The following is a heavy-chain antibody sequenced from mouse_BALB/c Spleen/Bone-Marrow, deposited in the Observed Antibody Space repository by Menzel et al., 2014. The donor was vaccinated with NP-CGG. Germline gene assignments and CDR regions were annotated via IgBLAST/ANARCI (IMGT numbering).Heavy chain of an antibody. CDR1: GYAFTNYL. J-gene: IGHJ4*01. D-gene: IGHD4-1*01. CDR3: ARCLTGTSALDF. V-gene: IGHV1-54*01. CDR2: INPGSGGT. Sequence: QVQLKESGAELVRPGTSVKVSRKASGYAFTNYLIEWVKQRPGQGLEWIGVINPGSGGTNYNEKFRGKATLTADKSSSTAYMQLSSLTSDDSAVYFCARCLTGTSALDFWGQGTSVTVSS.